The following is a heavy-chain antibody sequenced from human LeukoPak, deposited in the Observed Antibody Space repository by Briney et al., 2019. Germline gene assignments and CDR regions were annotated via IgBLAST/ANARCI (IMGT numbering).Heavy chain of an antibody. CDR1: GGSISSSSYY. Sequence: KTSETLSLTCTVSGGSISSSSYYWGWIRQPPGKGLEWIGSIYYSGSTYYNPSLKSRVTISVDTSKNQFSLKLSSVTAADTAVYYCARGFSYYYYGMDVWGQGTTVTVSS. CDR2: IYYSGST. J-gene: IGHJ6*02. CDR3: ARGFSYYYYGMDV. V-gene: IGHV4-39*07. D-gene: IGHD2/OR15-2a*01.